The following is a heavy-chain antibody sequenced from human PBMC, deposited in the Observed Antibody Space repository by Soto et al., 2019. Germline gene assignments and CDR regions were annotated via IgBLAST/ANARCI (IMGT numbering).Heavy chain of an antibody. Sequence: QVQLQESGPGLVKPSGTLSLTCAVSSGSISSSNWWSWVRQPPGKGLEWIGEIYHSGSTNYTPSLKSRVTISVDKSKNQFSLKLSSVTAADTAVYYCASRVIWFGELLTPFDPWGQGTLVTVSS. J-gene: IGHJ5*02. V-gene: IGHV4-4*02. D-gene: IGHD3-10*01. CDR1: SGSISSSNW. CDR3: ASRVIWFGELLTPFDP. CDR2: IYHSGST.